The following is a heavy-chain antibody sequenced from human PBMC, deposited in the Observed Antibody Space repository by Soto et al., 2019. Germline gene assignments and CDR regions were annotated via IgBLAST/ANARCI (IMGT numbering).Heavy chain of an antibody. J-gene: IGHJ6*02. Sequence: GAPVKVSCEASGDRIASCGFSWVRQSQGQGLEWMGWISAYNGNTNYAQELQGRVTMTTDTSTSTAYMELRSLRSDDTAVYFCARGGRGSGSTSMDVWGQGTTVTVSS. CDR1: GDRIASCG. V-gene: IGHV1-18*01. CDR3: ARGGRGSGSTSMDV. CDR2: ISAYNGNT. D-gene: IGHD3-10*01.